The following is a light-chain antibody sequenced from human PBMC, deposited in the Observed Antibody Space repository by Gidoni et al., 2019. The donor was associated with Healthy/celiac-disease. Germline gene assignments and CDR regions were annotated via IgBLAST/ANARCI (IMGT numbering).Light chain of an antibody. J-gene: IGKJ1*01. CDR1: QSVSSSY. CDR2: GAS. Sequence: EIVLTQSPGTLSLSPGERATLPCRASQSVSSSYLAWYQQQPGQAPRLLIYGASSRATGIPDRFSGSGSGTDFTLTISRLEPEDFAVYYCQQYGSSQWTFXQXTKVEIK. V-gene: IGKV3-20*01. CDR3: QQYGSSQWT.